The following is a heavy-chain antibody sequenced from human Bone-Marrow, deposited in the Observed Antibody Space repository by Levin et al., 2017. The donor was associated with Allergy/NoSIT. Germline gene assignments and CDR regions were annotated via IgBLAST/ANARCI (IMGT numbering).Heavy chain of an antibody. CDR3: AAGTTGDRAFDI. V-gene: IGHV1-69*13. J-gene: IGHJ3*02. CDR1: GGTFSTYG. D-gene: IGHD7-27*01. Sequence: PAASVKVSCKASGGTFSTYGFVWVRQAPGQGLEWMGGITPMFGGAADFAQKFRGRVSFTADESTRTTYMELTSLTSDDTAVYYCAAGTTGDRAFDIWGQGTVVTVST. CDR2: ITPMFGGAA.